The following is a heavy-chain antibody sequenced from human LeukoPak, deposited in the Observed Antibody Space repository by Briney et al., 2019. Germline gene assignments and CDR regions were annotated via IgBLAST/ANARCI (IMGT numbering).Heavy chain of an antibody. CDR2: IYYLGTT. D-gene: IGHD6-6*01. J-gene: IGHJ4*02. V-gene: IGHV4-39*01. CDR3: ARVASSSAGGVDY. CDR1: GASTRSNNYY. Sequence: PSETLSLTCTVSGASTRSNNYYWAWIRQPPGKGLEWSGSIYYLGTTYDNPSLKSRVTISIDTSKNQFSLKLRSVTASDTAVYYCARVASSSAGGVDYWGQGTLVAVSS.